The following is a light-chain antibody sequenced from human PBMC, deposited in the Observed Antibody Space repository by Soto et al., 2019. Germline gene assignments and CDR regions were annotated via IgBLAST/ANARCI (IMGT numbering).Light chain of an antibody. CDR3: QTWGTGRGV. V-gene: IGLV4-69*01. J-gene: IGLJ2*01. CDR2: LNSDGSH. CDR1: SGHSSYV. Sequence: QLVLTQSPSASASLGASVKLTCTLSSGHSSYVIAWHQQQPEKGPRYLMKLNSDGSHSKGDGIPDRFSGSSSGAERYLTISSLQSEDEADYYCQTWGTGRGVFGGGTKVTVL.